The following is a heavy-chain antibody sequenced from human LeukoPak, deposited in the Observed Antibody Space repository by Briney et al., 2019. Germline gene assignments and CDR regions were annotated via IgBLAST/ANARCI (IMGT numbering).Heavy chain of an antibody. Sequence: SGTLSLNCTVSGGSFDSSYCWTWVRQTPGKGLEWVGTIYSRDLTYYNPSLTSRVTISADTSKNMFSLGLTSVTAADTAVYYCARGADDYKLGNFWGHGILVTVFS. J-gene: IGHJ4*01. V-gene: IGHV4-39*01. D-gene: IGHD5-24*01. CDR2: IYSRDLT. CDR1: GGSFDSSYC. CDR3: ARGADDYKLGNF.